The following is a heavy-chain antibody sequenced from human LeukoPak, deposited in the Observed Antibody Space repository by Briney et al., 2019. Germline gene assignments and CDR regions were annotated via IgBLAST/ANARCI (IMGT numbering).Heavy chain of an antibody. CDR2: INPNSGGT. D-gene: IGHD4-17*01. CDR3: ARDSGDYTSPEYYYYGMDV. J-gene: IGHJ6*02. Sequence: ASVKVSCKASGYTFTGYYMHWVRQAPGQGLEWMGWINPNSGGTNYAQKFQGWVTMTRDTSISTAYMELSRLRSDDTAVYYCARDSGDYTSPEYYYYGMDVWGQGTTVTVSS. CDR1: GYTFTGYY. V-gene: IGHV1-2*04.